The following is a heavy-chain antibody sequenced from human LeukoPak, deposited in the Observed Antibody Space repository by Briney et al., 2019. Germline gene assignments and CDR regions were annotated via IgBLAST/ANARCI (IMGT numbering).Heavy chain of an antibody. D-gene: IGHD6-19*01. J-gene: IGHJ4*02. CDR3: ARQIAVAAPWDY. Sequence: PSQTLSLTCAVSGGSISSGGYSWSWIRQPPGKGLEWIGYIYHSGSTYYNPSLKSRVTISVDRSKNQFSLKLSSVTAADTAVYYCARQIAVAAPWDYWGQGTLVTVSS. V-gene: IGHV4-30-2*01. CDR1: GGSISSGGYS. CDR2: IYHSGST.